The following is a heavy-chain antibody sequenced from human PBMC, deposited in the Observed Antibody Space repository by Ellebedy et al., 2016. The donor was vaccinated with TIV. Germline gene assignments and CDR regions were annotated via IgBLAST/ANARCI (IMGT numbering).Heavy chain of an antibody. D-gene: IGHD4-17*01. CDR3: ARVTASVTTWAQYYYYMDV. Sequence: MPGGSLRLSCTVSGGSISSIRNYWGWIRQPPGKGLEWIGKIYYSGNTYYNPSLESRATISVDTSKNQFSLKLSSVTASDTAVYYCARVTASVTTWAQYYYYMDVWGKGTTITVSS. J-gene: IGHJ6*03. CDR1: GGSISSIRNY. CDR2: IYYSGNT. V-gene: IGHV4-39*07.